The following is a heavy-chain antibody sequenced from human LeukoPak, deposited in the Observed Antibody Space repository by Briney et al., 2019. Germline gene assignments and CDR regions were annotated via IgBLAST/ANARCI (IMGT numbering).Heavy chain of an antibody. CDR3: ARGFHGDYYFDH. D-gene: IGHD4-17*01. V-gene: IGHV1-2*02. CDR1: GYTLTGYY. CDR2: INPNSGGT. J-gene: IGHJ4*02. Sequence: ASVKVSCKASGYTLTGYYMHWVRQAPGQGLEWMGWINPNSGGTKYVQKFQGRVSMTRDPSISTAYMELSRLRSDDTAVYYCARGFHGDYYFDHWGQGTLVTVSS.